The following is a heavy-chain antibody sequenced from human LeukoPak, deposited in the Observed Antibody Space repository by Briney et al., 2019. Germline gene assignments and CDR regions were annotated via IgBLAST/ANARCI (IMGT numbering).Heavy chain of an antibody. CDR1: GGSISSGSYY. V-gene: IGHV4-61*02. Sequence: SQTLSLTCTVSGGSISSGSYYWSWIRQPAGKGLEWIGPIYTSGSTNYNPSLKSRVTISVDTSKNQFSLKLSSVTAADTAVYYCATGGSGSYLFDYWGQGTLVTVSS. J-gene: IGHJ4*02. CDR2: IYTSGST. D-gene: IGHD3-10*01. CDR3: ATGGSGSYLFDY.